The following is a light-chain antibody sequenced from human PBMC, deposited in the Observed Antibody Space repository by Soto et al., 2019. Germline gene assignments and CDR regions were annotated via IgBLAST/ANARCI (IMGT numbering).Light chain of an antibody. Sequence: EIVVTQSPATLSLSPGERATHSCRASQSVSSYLAWYQQKPGQAPRLLIYDASNRATGIPARFSGSGSGTDFTLTISRLEPEDFAVYYCQQYGSSPITFGQGTRLEIK. CDR3: QQYGSSPIT. CDR2: DAS. CDR1: QSVSSY. J-gene: IGKJ5*01. V-gene: IGKV3-20*01.